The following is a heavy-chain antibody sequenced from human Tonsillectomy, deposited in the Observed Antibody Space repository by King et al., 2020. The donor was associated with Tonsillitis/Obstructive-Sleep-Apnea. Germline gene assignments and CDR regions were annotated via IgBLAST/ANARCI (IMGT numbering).Heavy chain of an antibody. D-gene: IGHD3-9*01. J-gene: IGHJ4*02. CDR1: GGSFRGSS. Sequence: VPLPPWGAVLLPPSAPLSLPCAVSGGSFRGSSWSWLRPPPGTGLAWLGAIPPRGGNPSHPSLPSRVTISVATSKRQFSLNLSSVPAADTAVYYCARGDILTGYYASTDFDYWGQGTLVTVAS. CDR3: ARGDILTGYYASTDFDY. CDR2: IPPRGGN. V-gene: IGHV4-34*01.